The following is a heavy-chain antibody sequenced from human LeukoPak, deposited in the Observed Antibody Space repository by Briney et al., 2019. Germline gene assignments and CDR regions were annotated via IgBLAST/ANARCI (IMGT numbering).Heavy chain of an antibody. Sequence: ASVKVSCKASGYTFTDYYMYWVRQAPGQGLEWMGRINPNSGDTFYAQKFQGRVTMTRDTSISTAYMELSRLRSDDTAVYYCARDNSGWDVWGQGTTVTVSS. CDR3: ARDNSGWDV. V-gene: IGHV1-2*06. J-gene: IGHJ6*02. D-gene: IGHD4-23*01. CDR1: GYTFTDYY. CDR2: INPNSGDT.